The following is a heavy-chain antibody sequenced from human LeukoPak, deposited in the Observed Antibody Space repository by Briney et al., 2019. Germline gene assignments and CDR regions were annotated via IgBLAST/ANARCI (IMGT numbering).Heavy chain of an antibody. Sequence: ASVKVSCKVSGYTLTELSMHWVRQAPGKGFEWMGGFDPEDGETIYAQKFQCRVTMTEDTSTDTAYMELSSLRSEDTAVYYCATDRYCSGGSCYSGGDRYNWFDPWGQGTLVTVSS. CDR3: ATDRYCSGGSCYSGGDRYNWFDP. V-gene: IGHV1-24*01. D-gene: IGHD2-15*01. J-gene: IGHJ5*02. CDR2: FDPEDGET. CDR1: GYTLTELS.